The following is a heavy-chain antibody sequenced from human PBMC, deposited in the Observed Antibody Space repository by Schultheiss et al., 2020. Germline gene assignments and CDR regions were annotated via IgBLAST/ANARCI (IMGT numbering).Heavy chain of an antibody. CDR3: ASLVQGD. V-gene: IGHV4-59*12. CDR1: GGSISSYY. Sequence: SETLSLTCTVSGGSISSYYWSWIRQHPGKGLEWIGYIYYIGRTNYNPSLKSRVTISVDTSKNQFSLKLSSVTAADTAVYYCASLVQGDWGQGTLVTVSS. J-gene: IGHJ4*02. CDR2: IYYIGRT.